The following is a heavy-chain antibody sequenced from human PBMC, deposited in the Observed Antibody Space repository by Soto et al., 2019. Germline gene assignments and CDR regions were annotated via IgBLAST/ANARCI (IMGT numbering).Heavy chain of an antibody. CDR2: MFYGGST. CDR1: GFTVSTHY. CDR3: ATTGMGTTLYYYYHGMDV. J-gene: IGHJ6*02. V-gene: IGHV3-66*01. D-gene: IGHD1-26*01. Sequence: EVQLVESGGGLVQPGGSLRLSCAASGFTVSTHYMTWVRQAPGKGLEWVSVMFYGGSTYYADSVKGRFTISRDDSENTLYLQMNSLRAEDTAVYYCATTGMGTTLYYYYHGMDVWGQGTTVTVSS.